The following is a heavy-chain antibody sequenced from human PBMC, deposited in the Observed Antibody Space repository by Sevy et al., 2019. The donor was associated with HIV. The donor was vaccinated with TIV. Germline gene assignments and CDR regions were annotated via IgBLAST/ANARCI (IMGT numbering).Heavy chain of an antibody. CDR2: ISGSGSST. CDR3: AKEGTTMVRGVIIKPDNWFDP. V-gene: IGHV3-23*01. CDR1: GFTFSSYA. D-gene: IGHD3-10*01. Sequence: GGSLRLSCAASGFTFSSYAMSWVRQAPGNGLEWVSAISGSGSSTYYADSVKGRFTISRDNSKNTLYLQMNSLRAEDTAVYYCAKEGTTMVRGVIIKPDNWFDPSGQGTLVTVSS. J-gene: IGHJ5*02.